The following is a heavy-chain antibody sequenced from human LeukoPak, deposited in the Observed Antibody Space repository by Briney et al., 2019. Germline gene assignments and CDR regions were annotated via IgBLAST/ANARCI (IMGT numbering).Heavy chain of an antibody. CDR2: ISGSGGST. CDR3: AKATSVLRYFDWSDAFDI. Sequence: GGSLRLSWAASGFTFSSYAMSWVRQAPGKGLEWVSAISGSGGSTYYADSVKGRFTISRDNSKNTLYLQMNSLRAEDTAVYYCAKATSVLRYFDWSDAFDIWGQGTMVTVSS. CDR1: GFTFSSYA. D-gene: IGHD3-9*01. J-gene: IGHJ3*02. V-gene: IGHV3-23*01.